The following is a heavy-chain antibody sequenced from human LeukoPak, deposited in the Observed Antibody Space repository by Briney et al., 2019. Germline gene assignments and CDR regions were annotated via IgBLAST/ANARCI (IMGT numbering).Heavy chain of an antibody. J-gene: IGHJ4*02. CDR2: ITSSGSII. CDR1: GFTFSSYE. V-gene: IGHV3-48*03. CDR3: ARSGLPGIAVAADFDY. Sequence: GGSLRLSCAVSGFTFSSYERNWVRQAPGKGLEWVSYITSSGSIIYYADSVKGRFTISRDNAKNSLFLQMNSLRAEDTAVYYCARSGLPGIAVAADFDYWGQGTLVTVSS. D-gene: IGHD6-19*01.